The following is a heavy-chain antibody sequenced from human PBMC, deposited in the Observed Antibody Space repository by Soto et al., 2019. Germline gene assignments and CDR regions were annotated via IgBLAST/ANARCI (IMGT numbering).Heavy chain of an antibody. J-gene: IGHJ4*02. CDR2: IYYSGST. D-gene: IGHD5-12*01. CDR1: GGSISSYY. Sequence: SETLSLTCTVSGGSISSYYWSWIRQPPGKGLEWIGYIYYSGSTNYNPSLKSRVTISVDTSKNQFSLKLSSVTAADTAVYYCARAEGYSGYVRAFDYWGQGTLVTVSS. V-gene: IGHV4-59*01. CDR3: ARAEGYSGYVRAFDY.